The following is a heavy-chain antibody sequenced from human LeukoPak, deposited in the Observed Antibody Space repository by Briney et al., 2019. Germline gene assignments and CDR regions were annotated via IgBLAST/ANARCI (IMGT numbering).Heavy chain of an antibody. J-gene: IGHJ4*02. CDR1: GASISSYY. CDR3: ARGWGYCSSTSCFYYFDY. D-gene: IGHD2-2*01. CDR2: IYYSGST. V-gene: IGHV4-59*01. Sequence: SETLSLTCTVSGASISSYYWSWIRQPPGKGLEWIGYIYYSGSTNYNPSLKSRVTISVDTSKNQFSLKLSSVTAADTAVYYCARGWGYCSSTSCFYYFDYWGQGTLVTVSS.